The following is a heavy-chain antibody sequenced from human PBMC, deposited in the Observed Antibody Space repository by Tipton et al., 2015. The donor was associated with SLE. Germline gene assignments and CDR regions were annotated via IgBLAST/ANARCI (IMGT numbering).Heavy chain of an antibody. CDR2: IYHSGST. D-gene: IGHD1-26*01. V-gene: IGHV4-39*07. Sequence: TLSLTCTVSGGSISSGSYYWGWIRQPPGKGLEWIGSIYHSGSTYYNPSLKSRVTISVDTSKNQFSLKLSSVTAADTAVYYCAREVGGNWGQGTLVTVSS. CDR1: GGSISSGSYY. CDR3: AREVGGN. J-gene: IGHJ4*02.